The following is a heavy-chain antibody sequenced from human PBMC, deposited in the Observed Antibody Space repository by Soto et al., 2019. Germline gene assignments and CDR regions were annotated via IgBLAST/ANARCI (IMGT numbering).Heavy chain of an antibody. CDR3: ASCRRYLDYYGMDV. Sequence: SETLSLTCTVSGGSISSSSYYWGWIRQPPGKGLEWIGSIYYSGSTYYNPSLKSRVTISVDTSKNQFSLKLSSVTAADTAVYYCASCRRYLDYYGMDVWGQGTKVTVSS. J-gene: IGHJ6*02. V-gene: IGHV4-39*01. CDR2: IYYSGST. D-gene: IGHD2-15*01. CDR1: GGSISSSSYY.